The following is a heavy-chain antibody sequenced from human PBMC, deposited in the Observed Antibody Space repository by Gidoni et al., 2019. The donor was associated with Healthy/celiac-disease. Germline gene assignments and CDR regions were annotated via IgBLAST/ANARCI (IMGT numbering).Heavy chain of an antibody. Sequence: DRFTISRDNSKNTLYLQMNSLRAEDTAVYYCAKTPYSSSWYGGCFDYWGQGTLVTVSS. V-gene: IGHV3-23*01. D-gene: IGHD6-13*01. CDR3: AKTPYSSSWYGGCFDY. J-gene: IGHJ4*02.